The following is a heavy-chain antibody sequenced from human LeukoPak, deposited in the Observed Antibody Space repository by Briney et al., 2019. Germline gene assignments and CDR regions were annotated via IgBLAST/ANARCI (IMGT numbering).Heavy chain of an antibody. CDR3: ARTVGAIYFDY. D-gene: IGHD1-26*01. CDR1: GGSISSYY. J-gene: IGHJ4*02. CDR2: IYYSGST. V-gene: IGHV4-59*01. Sequence: SETLSLTCTASGGSISSYYWSWIRQPPGKGLEWIGYIYYSGSTNYNPSLKSRVTISVDTSKNQFSLKLSSVTAADTAVYYCARTVGAIYFDYWGQGTLVTVSS.